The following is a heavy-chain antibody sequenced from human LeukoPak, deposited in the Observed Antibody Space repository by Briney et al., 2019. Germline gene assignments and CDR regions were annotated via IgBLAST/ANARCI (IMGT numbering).Heavy chain of an antibody. CDR2: MNPNSGNT. CDR3: ATSGHGSALYYYYYYMDV. V-gene: IGHV1-8*01. D-gene: IGHD1-26*01. Sequence: ASVKVSCKASGYTFTSYDINWVRQATGQGLEWMGWMNPNSGNTGYAQKFQGRVTMTRNTSISTAYMGLSSLRSEDTAVYYCATSGHGSALYYYYYYMDVWGKGTTVTVSS. CDR1: GYTFTSYD. J-gene: IGHJ6*03.